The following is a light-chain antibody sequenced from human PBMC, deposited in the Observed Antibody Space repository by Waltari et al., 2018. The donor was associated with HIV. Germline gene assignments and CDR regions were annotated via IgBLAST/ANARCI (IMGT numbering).Light chain of an antibody. J-gene: IGLJ3*02. V-gene: IGLV1-51*01. CDR1: SSDIGSYS. Sequence: QSVLTQPPSVSAAPGQKVTISCSGSSSDIGSYSVSWYQQFPGTAPRRLIVDTYQRPSGIPDRFSASKSGTSATLDITGLQTGDEADYYCATWDNSLSIGVFGGGTKLTVL. CDR3: ATWDNSLSIGV. CDR2: DTY.